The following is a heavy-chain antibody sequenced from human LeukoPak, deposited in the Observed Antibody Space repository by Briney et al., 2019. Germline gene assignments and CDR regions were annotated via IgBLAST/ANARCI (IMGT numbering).Heavy chain of an antibody. CDR3: AREGWELLSEYFQH. Sequence: PSETLSLTCTVSGGSISSYYWSWIRQPGGKGLEWIGRIYTSGSTNYNPSLKSRVTMSVDTSKNQFSLKLSSVTAADTAVYYCAREGWELLSEYFQHWGQGTLVTVSS. J-gene: IGHJ1*01. CDR1: GGSISSYY. D-gene: IGHD1-26*01. V-gene: IGHV4-4*07. CDR2: IYTSGST.